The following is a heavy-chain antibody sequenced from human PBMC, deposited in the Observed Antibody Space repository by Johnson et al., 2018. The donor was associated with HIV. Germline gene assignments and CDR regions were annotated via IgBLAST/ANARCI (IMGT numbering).Heavy chain of an antibody. V-gene: IGHV3-30*03. CDR1: GFTFSSYG. CDR3: ATSYRGVVTARDAFDR. J-gene: IGHJ3*02. CDR2: ISYDGSNK. D-gene: IGHD2-21*02. Sequence: QMQLVESGGGVVQPGRSLRLSCAASGFTFSSYGMHWVRQAPGKGLEWVAVISYDGSNKFYAESVTGRFSISRDNSKNTLYLQMNSLVVEDTGLYYCATSYRGVVTARDAFDRWGQGTMVSVSS.